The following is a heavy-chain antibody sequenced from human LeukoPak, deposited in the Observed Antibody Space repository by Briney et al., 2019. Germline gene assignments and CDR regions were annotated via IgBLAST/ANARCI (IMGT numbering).Heavy chain of an antibody. V-gene: IGHV3-7*04. Sequence: PGGSLRLSCAASGFTFDDYWMTWVRQAPGKGLEWVANIEEDGSETKYVDSVKGRFTISRDSAKNSLNLQMNSLRVEDTAVYYCARHGRSSTYSQLDYWGQGTLVTVSS. J-gene: IGHJ4*02. CDR1: GFTFDDYW. CDR3: ARHGRSSTYSQLDY. D-gene: IGHD2-2*01. CDR2: IEEDGSET.